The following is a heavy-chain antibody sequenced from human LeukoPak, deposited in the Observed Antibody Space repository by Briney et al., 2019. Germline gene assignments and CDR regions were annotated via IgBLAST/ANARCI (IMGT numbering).Heavy chain of an antibody. CDR2: IYSVSDT. CDR3: ARWGYDSSGSYWDN. V-gene: IGHV3-53*01. Sequence: GGSLRLSCAASGFSVSSNYMTWVRQAPGKGLQWVSVIYSVSDTFYADSVKGRFTISRDNSKNTVSLQMNSLRADDTAVYYCARWGYDSSGSYWDNWGHGTLVTVSS. D-gene: IGHD3-22*01. J-gene: IGHJ4*01. CDR1: GFSVSSNY.